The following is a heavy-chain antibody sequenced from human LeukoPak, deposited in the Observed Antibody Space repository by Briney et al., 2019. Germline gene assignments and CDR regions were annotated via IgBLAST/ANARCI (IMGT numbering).Heavy chain of an antibody. D-gene: IGHD2-15*01. V-gene: IGHV1-2*02. CDR3: ASTYCSGGSCYPPWPVAFDI. CDR1: GYTFTGYY. CDR2: INPNSGGT. J-gene: IGHJ3*02. Sequence: AASVKVSCKASGYTFTGYYMHWVRQAPGQGLEWMGWINPNSGGTNYAQKFQGRVTMTRDTSISTAYMELSRLRSDDTAVYYCASTYCSGGSCYPPWPVAFDIWGQGTMVTVSS.